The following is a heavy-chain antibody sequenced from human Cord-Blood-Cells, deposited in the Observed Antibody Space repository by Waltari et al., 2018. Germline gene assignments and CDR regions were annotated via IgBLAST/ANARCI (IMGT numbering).Heavy chain of an antibody. CDR1: GGTFSSYT. D-gene: IGHD3-10*01. Sequence: QVQLVQSGAEVKKPGSSVKVSCKASGGTFSSYTISWVRQAPGQGLEWMGRIIPILGIANYAQKFQGRVTITADKSTSTAYMELSSLSSEDTAVYYCARSEVQAPPGYWGQGTLVTVSS. V-gene: IGHV1-69*02. CDR2: IIPILGIA. J-gene: IGHJ4*02. CDR3: ARSEVQAPPGY.